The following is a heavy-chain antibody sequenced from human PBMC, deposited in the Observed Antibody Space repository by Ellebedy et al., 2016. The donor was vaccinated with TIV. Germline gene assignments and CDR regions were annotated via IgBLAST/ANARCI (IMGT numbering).Heavy chain of an antibody. J-gene: IGHJ5*02. D-gene: IGHD3-10*01. Sequence: MPSETLSLTCTVSGGSIGAYYWSWIRQPPGKGLEWIGYVSYSGSTNYSPSLKSRVTISVDTSKNQFSLKLSSVTAADTAVYYCARDTTDYYYGSGSYYKWFDPWGQGTLVTVSS. CDR1: GGSIGAYY. CDR3: ARDTTDYYYGSGSYYKWFDP. V-gene: IGHV4-59*01. CDR2: VSYSGST.